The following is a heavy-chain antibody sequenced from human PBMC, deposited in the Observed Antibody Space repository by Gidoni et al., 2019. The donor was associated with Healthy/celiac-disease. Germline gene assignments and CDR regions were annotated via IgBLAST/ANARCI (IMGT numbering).Heavy chain of an antibody. J-gene: IGHJ3*02. V-gene: IGHV5-51*03. CDR2: IYPGDSDT. CDR1: GYSFTSYW. CDR3: ARLSDSSGWYDAFDI. Sequence: EVQLVQSGAEVKKPGESLKISCKGSGYSFTSYWIGGVRQMPGKGLEWMGIIYPGDSDTRYSPSFQGQVTISADKSISTAYLQWSSLKASDTAMYYCARLSDSSGWYDAFDIWGQGTMVTVSS. D-gene: IGHD6-19*01.